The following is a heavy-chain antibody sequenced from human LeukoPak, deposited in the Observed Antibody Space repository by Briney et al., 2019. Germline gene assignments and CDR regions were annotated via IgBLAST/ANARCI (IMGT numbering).Heavy chain of an antibody. V-gene: IGHV1-24*01. D-gene: IGHD3-9*01. CDR3: ATAYLRYFDPTTYFDY. CDR1: GYTLTELS. Sequence: ASVKVSCKVSGYTLTELSMHWVRQAPGKGLEWMGGFDPEDGETIYAQKFQGRVTMTEDTSTDTAYMELSSLRSEDTAMYYCATAYLRYFDPTTYFDYWGQGTLVTVSS. CDR2: FDPEDGET. J-gene: IGHJ4*02.